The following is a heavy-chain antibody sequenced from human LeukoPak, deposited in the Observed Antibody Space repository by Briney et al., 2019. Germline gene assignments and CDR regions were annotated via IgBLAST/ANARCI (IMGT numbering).Heavy chain of an antibody. CDR2: IYYSGST. CDR3: ARGGYYGSGNNFRFDP. J-gene: IGHJ5*02. V-gene: IGHV4-59*01. Sequence: SETLSLTCAVYGGSFSGYYWSWIRQPPGKGLEWIGYIYYSGSTNYNPSLKSRVTISVDTSKNQFSLKLTSVTAADTAVYFCARGGYYGSGNNFRFDPWGQGTLVTVSS. CDR1: GGSFSGYY. D-gene: IGHD3-10*01.